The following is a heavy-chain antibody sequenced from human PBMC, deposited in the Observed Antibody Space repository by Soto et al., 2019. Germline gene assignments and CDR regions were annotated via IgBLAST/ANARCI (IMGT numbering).Heavy chain of an antibody. CDR2: ISWNSGSI. J-gene: IGHJ6*02. Sequence: EVQLVESGGGLVQPGRSLRLSCAASGFTFDDYAMHWVRQAPGKGLEWVSGISWNSGSIGYADSVKGRFTISRDNAKNSLYLQMNSLRAEDTAVYYCEKDAITMVRGVISYYGMDVWGQGTTVTVSS. D-gene: IGHD3-10*01. V-gene: IGHV3-9*01. CDR1: GFTFDDYA. CDR3: EKDAITMVRGVISYYGMDV.